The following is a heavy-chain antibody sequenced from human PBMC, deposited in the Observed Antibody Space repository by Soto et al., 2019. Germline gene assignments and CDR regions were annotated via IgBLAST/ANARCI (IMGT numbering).Heavy chain of an antibody. CDR2: LYGGGTP. Sequence: PGGSLRLSCAASGFTVSSTYMSWVRQAPGKGLEWVSVLYGGGTPYYAGSVKGRFTISRDNSENTLYLQLDSLRAEDTAVYYCARHPPTSSWPTALDYWGQGALVTVSS. J-gene: IGHJ4*02. D-gene: IGHD6-13*01. CDR1: GFTVSSTY. V-gene: IGHV3-53*01. CDR3: ARHPPTSSWPTALDY.